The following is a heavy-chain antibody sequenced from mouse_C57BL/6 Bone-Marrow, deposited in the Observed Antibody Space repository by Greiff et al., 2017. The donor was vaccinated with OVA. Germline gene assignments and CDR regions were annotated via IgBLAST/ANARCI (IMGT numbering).Heavy chain of an antibody. V-gene: IGHV14-4*01. CDR1: GFNIKDDY. Sequence: VQLQQSGAELVRPGASVKLSCTASGFNIKDDYMHWVKQRPEQGLEWIGWIDPENGDTEYASKFQGKATITADTSSNTAYLQLSSLTSEDTAVYYCTAQARWFAYWGQGTLVTVSA. CDR2: IDPENGDT. J-gene: IGHJ3*01. D-gene: IGHD3-2*02. CDR3: TAQARWFAY.